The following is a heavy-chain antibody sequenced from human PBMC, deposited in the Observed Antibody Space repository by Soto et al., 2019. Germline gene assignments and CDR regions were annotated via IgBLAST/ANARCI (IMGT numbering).Heavy chain of an antibody. CDR1: GGSISSGGYY. J-gene: IGHJ4*02. CDR2: IYYSGST. D-gene: IGHD3-22*01. CDR3: ARDYDSSGYYSGFDY. V-gene: IGHV4-31*01. Sequence: QVQLQESGPGLVKPSQTLSLTCTVSGGSISSGGYYWSWIRQHPGEGLEWIGYIYYSGSTYYNPSFKSQVTLSVDTSNNQFSLKLSSVTAADTAVYYCARDYDSSGYYSGFDYWGQGTLVTGSS.